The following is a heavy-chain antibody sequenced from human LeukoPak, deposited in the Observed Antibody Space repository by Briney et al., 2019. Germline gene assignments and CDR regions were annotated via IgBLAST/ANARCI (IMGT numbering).Heavy chain of an antibody. J-gene: IGHJ5*02. CDR2: INPNSGGT. V-gene: IGHV1-2*02. CDR1: GYTFTGYY. D-gene: IGHD5-12*01. CDR3: ARDRRSGYPSYWFDP. Sequence: ASVTVSCKASGYTFTGYYMHWVRQAPGQGLEWMGWINPNSGGTNYAQKFQGRVTMTRDTSISTAYMELSRLRSDDTAVYYCARDRRSGYPSYWFDPWGQGTLVTVSS.